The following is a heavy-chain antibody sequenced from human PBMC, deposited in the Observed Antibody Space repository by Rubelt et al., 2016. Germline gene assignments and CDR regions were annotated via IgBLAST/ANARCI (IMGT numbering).Heavy chain of an antibody. CDR3: AKGNYGDYALDAFDI. D-gene: IGHD4-17*01. CDR2: ISYDGSNK. J-gene: IGHJ3*02. V-gene: IGHV3-30*18. Sequence: EWVAVISYDGSNKYYADSVKGRFTISRDNSKNTLYLQMNSLRAEDTAVYYCAKGNYGDYALDAFDIWGQGTMVTVSS.